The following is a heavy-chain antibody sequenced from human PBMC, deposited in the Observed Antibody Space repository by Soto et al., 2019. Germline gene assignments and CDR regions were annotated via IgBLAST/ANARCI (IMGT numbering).Heavy chain of an antibody. CDR2: ISGSGGST. D-gene: IGHD4-17*01. Sequence: GGSLRLSCAASGFTFSSYAMSWVRQAPGKGLEWVSAISGSGGSTYYADSVKGRFTISRDNSKNTLYLQMNSLRAEDTAVYYCAKDLPLTTVTTGVYYYYYGMDVWGQGTTVTVSS. CDR3: AKDLPLTTVTTGVYYYYYGMDV. CDR1: GFTFSSYA. V-gene: IGHV3-23*01. J-gene: IGHJ6*02.